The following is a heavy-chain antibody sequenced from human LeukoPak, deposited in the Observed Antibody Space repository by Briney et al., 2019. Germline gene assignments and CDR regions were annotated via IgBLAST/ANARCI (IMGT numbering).Heavy chain of an antibody. CDR1: GGTFSSYA. Sequence: SVKVSCKASGGTFSSYAVSWVRQAPGQGLEWRGGIIPVFGAANYAQRFQGRLTVTADESTNTAYMDLSGLTSEDTGVYYCARTRSGCSTTNCYPYDMDVWGQGTTVAVSS. CDR3: ARTRSGCSTTNCYPYDMDV. CDR2: IIPVFGAA. V-gene: IGHV1-69*13. J-gene: IGHJ6*02. D-gene: IGHD2-2*01.